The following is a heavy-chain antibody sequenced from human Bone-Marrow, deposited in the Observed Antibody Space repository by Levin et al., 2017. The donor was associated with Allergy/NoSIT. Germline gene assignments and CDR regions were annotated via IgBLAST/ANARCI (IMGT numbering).Heavy chain of an antibody. CDR2: INRDGGDG. J-gene: IGHJ4*02. V-gene: IGHV3-7*02. CDR1: GFTFSGYW. D-gene: IGHD2-8*01. CDR3: ARNGAWSFEF. Sequence: VASVKVSCASSGFTFSGYWMAWVRQAPGKGLEWVANINRDGGDGYYVDSVKGRFTISRDNARNSLDLQMNSLRVEDTAVYYCARNGAWSFEFWGQGTLVTVSS.